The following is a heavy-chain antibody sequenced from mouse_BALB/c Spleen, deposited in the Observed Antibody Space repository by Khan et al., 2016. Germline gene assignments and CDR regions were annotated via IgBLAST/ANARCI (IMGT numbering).Heavy chain of an antibody. J-gene: IGHJ3*01. Sequence: QVQLQQSGAELMKPGASVKISCKATGYTFSSYWIEWVKQRPGHGLEWIGEILPGRGSTNYNEKFKGKATFTADTSSNTAYMQLSSLTSEDSAVYYCARGGTTARFAYWGQGTLVTVSA. D-gene: IGHD1-2*01. CDR2: ILPGRGST. CDR3: ARGGTTARFAY. CDR1: GYTFSSYW. V-gene: IGHV1-9*01.